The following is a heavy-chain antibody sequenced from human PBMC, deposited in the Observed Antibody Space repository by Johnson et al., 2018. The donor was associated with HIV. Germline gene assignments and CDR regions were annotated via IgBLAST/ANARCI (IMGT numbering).Heavy chain of an antibody. V-gene: IGHV3-13*01. CDR3: AKEGSGYFHAFDI. CDR1: GFTFSSYD. D-gene: IGHD3-22*01. Sequence: VQLVESGGGVVQPGRSLRLSCAASGFTFSSYDMHWVRQATGKGLEWVSAIGTAGDTYYPGSVTGRFTISRDNSKNTLYLQMNSLRAEDTAVYYCAKEGSGYFHAFDIWGQGTMVTVSS. CDR2: IGTAGDT. J-gene: IGHJ3*02.